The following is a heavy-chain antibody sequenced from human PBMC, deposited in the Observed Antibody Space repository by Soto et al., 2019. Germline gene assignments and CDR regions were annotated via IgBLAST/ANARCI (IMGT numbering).Heavy chain of an antibody. CDR2: IRNKANSYTT. CDR1: GFTFSDHY. Sequence: EVQLVESGGDLVQPGGSLRLSCAASGFTFSDHYMDWVRQAPGTGLEWVGRIRNKANSYTTEYAASVKGKFTISRDDSKCSLYLQMNSLQTGATAVYYCARAGRGCSTWSDDAFDIWGKGTMSPSLQ. D-gene: IGHD3-10*01. V-gene: IGHV3-72*01. CDR3: ARAGRGCSTWSDDAFDI. J-gene: IGHJ3*02.